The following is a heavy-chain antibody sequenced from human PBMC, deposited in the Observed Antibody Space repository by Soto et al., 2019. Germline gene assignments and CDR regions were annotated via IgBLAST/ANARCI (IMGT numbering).Heavy chain of an antibody. CDR1: GLSITDSEMG. Sequence: QVTLKESGPVLVKPTETLTLRCTVSGLSITDSEMGVSWIRQPPGQPLEWLAYIDSSGEKSYRTFLKSRLAISKETSQSQIVLTMTNMDPADTATYYCARRHLAVAVSPWFDPWGQGIPVTVSS. CDR3: ARRHLAVAVSPWFDP. J-gene: IGHJ5*02. D-gene: IGHD6-19*01. CDR2: IDSSGEK. V-gene: IGHV2-26*01.